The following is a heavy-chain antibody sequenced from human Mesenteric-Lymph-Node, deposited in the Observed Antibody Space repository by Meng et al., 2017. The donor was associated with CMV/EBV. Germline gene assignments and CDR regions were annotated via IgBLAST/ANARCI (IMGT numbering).Heavy chain of an antibody. D-gene: IGHD3-22*01. J-gene: IGHJ4*02. Sequence: CKASGYTFSSYGSSWVRQAPGQGLEWMGWISAYNGNTNYAQKLQGRVTMTTDTSTSTAYMELRSLRSDDTAVYYCARGGSSGYYLDYWGQGTLVTVSS. CDR2: ISAYNGNT. CDR3: ARGGSSGYYLDY. V-gene: IGHV1-18*01. CDR1: GYTFSSYG.